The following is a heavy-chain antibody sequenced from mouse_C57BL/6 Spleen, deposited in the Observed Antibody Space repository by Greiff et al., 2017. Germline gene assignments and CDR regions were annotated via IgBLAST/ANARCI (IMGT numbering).Heavy chain of an antibody. CDR1: GYTFTDHS. Sequence: VQLQESDAELVKPGASVKLSCKVSGYTFTDHSIHWMKQRPEQGLEWIGYIYPRDGSTKYNEKFKGKATMTADKSSSTAYMQLNSLTSEDSAVYFCARALYGNYLDYWGQGTTLTVSA. J-gene: IGHJ2*01. CDR2: IYPRDGST. V-gene: IGHV1-78*01. CDR3: ARALYGNYLDY. D-gene: IGHD2-10*02.